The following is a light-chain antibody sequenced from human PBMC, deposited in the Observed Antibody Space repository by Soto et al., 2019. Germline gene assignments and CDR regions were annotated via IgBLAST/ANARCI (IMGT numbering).Light chain of an antibody. CDR2: AAS. CDR3: QKYSSVPV. CDR1: QDIRNF. J-gene: IGKJ3*01. Sequence: IQMTQSPPSLSASVGDRVTITCRASQDIRNFVAWYQQKPGKAPKLLIYAASTLQSGVPSRFSGSGSGTDFTLTSNSLQPEDVATYSCQKYSSVPVFGPGTKVEIK. V-gene: IGKV1-27*01.